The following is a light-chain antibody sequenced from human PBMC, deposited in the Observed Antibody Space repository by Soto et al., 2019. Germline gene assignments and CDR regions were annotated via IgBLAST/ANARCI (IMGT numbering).Light chain of an antibody. V-gene: IGLV2-8*01. CDR3: SSYADSNNVEVL. CDR2: EVI. J-gene: IGLJ2*01. CDR1: SSDVGSCKY. Sequence: QSVLTKPPSASGSPGQSVTIACTGTSSDVGSCKYVSWYQQHPGKAPKLIIYEVIKRPSGVPDRFSGSKSGNTASLTVSGLQAEDEADYYCSSYADSNNVEVLFGGGTKLTVL.